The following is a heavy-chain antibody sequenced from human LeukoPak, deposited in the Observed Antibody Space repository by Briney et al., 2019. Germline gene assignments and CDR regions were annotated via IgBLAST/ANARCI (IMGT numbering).Heavy chain of an antibody. Sequence: SETLSLTCTVSGGPISGYFWSWIRQPPGKGLEWIGYIHASGSTNQSPSLKSRVTISVDTSKNQFSLKLTSVTAADTAVYYCARGRPVTGSFYFDYWGQGTLVTVSS. CDR3: ARGRPVTGSFYFDY. J-gene: IGHJ4*02. D-gene: IGHD1-26*01. V-gene: IGHV4-59*01. CDR1: GGPISGYF. CDR2: IHASGST.